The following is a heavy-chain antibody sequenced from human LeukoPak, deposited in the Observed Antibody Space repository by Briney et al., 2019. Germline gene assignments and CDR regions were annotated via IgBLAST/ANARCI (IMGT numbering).Heavy chain of an antibody. D-gene: IGHD2-21*02. J-gene: IGHJ1*01. CDR3: TTDGAYCGGDCYPEYFQH. CDR2: IKSKTDGGTT. CDR1: GFTFSSYA. V-gene: IGHV3-15*01. Sequence: GGSLRLSCAASGFTFSSYAMSWVRQAPGKGLEWVGRIKSKTDGGTTDYAAPVKGRFTISRDDSKNTLYLQMNSLKTEDTAVYYCTTDGAYCGGDCYPEYFQHWGQGTLVTVSS.